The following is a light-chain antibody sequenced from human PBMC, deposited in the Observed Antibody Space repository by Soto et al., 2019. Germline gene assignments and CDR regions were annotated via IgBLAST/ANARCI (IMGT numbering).Light chain of an antibody. CDR1: QTVRNNY. Sequence: EFVLTQSPGTLSLSPGERATLSCRASQTVRNNYLAWYQQKPGQAPRLLIYCASSRATGIPDRFSGGASGTDFTLTISSLEPEEFAVYYCQQFSSYPRTFGGGTKVDI. V-gene: IGKV3-20*01. CDR3: QQFSSYPRT. J-gene: IGKJ4*01. CDR2: CAS.